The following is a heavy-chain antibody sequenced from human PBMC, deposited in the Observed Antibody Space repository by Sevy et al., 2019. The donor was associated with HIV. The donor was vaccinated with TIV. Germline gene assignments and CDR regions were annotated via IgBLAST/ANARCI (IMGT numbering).Heavy chain of an antibody. CDR2: IWYDGSNR. CDR3: AREGLAVAGIGYYFEY. J-gene: IGHJ4*02. V-gene: IGHV3-33*01. D-gene: IGHD6-19*01. CDR1: VFTFNSYG. Sequence: GGSLRLSCAASVFTFNSYGMHWVRQAPGKGLEWVALIWYDGSNRSYVDSVKGRFTVSRDNSKNTLYLQMNSLRAEDTAVYYCAREGLAVAGIGYYFEYWGQGTLVTVSS.